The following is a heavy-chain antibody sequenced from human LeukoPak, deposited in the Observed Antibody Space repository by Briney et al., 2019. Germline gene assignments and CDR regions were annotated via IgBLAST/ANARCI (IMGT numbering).Heavy chain of an antibody. D-gene: IGHD6-13*01. CDR1: GFTFSSYA. CDR2: ISSNGGST. Sequence: GGSLRLSCSASGFTFSSYAMHWVRQAPGKGLEYVSAISSNGGSTYYADSVKGRFTISRDNSKNTLYLQMSSLRAEDTAVYYCVEGSGIAAAGTGVYWGQGTLVTVSS. CDR3: VEGSGIAAAGTGVY. J-gene: IGHJ1*01. V-gene: IGHV3-64D*09.